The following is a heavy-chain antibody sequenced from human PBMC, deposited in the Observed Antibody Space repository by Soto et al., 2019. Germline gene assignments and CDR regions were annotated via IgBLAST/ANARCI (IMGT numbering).Heavy chain of an antibody. D-gene: IGHD2-8*01. J-gene: IGHJ6*02. CDR2: ISSSSSYT. CDR1: GFTFSDYY. V-gene: IGHV3-11*06. CDR3: ARDRYCTNGVCYKRVNYGMDV. Sequence: PGGSLRLSCAASGFTFSDYYMSWIRQAPGKGLEWVSYISSSSSYTNYADSVKGRFTISRDNAKNSLYLQMSSLRAEDTAVYYCARDRYCTNGVCYKRVNYGMDVWGQGTTVTVSS.